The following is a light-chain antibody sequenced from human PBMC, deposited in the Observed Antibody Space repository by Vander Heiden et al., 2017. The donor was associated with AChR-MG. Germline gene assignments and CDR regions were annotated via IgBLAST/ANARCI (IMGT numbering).Light chain of an antibody. CDR3: QHYNTYPWA. J-gene: IGKJ1*01. CDR1: QTIDRY. Sequence: DIQLSQSPSTLSASVGDRVTITCRASQTIDRYLAWYQQKPGKAPKLLIYKASGLESGVPSRFSGSGSGTEFTLTIRSLQPDDFATYYCQHYNTYPWAFGQGTLVDIK. V-gene: IGKV1-5*03. CDR2: KAS.